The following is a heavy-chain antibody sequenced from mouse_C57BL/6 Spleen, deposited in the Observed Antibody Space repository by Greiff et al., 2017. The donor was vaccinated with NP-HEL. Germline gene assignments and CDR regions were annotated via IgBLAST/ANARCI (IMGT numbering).Heavy chain of an antibody. D-gene: IGHD1-1*01. Sequence: EVQLQQSGPELVKPGASVKISCKASGYTFTDYYMNWVKQSHGKSLEWIGDINPNNGGTSYNQKFKGKATLTVDKSSSTAYMELRSLTSEDSAVYYCARPLRLLAMDYWGQGTSVTVSS. CDR1: GYTFTDYY. J-gene: IGHJ4*01. CDR3: ARPLRLLAMDY. V-gene: IGHV1-26*01. CDR2: INPNNGGT.